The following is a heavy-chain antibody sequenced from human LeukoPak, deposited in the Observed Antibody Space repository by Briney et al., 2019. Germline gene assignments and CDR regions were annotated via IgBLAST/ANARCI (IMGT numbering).Heavy chain of an antibody. Sequence: SETLSLTCSVSRSPMSGYYWSWIRQPPGRGLEWIGSIYYSGSTNYNPSLKSRVTISLDASKNQFSLKLSSVIAADTAVYYCAGHLGYFDYWGQGTLVTVSS. CDR1: RSPMSGYY. J-gene: IGHJ4*02. D-gene: IGHD3-16*01. CDR2: IYYSGST. V-gene: IGHV4-59*08. CDR3: AGHLGYFDY.